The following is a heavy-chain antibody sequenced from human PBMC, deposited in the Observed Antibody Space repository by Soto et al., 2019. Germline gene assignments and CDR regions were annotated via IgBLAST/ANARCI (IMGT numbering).Heavy chain of an antibody. CDR3: ARVNLSLRYFAY. J-gene: IGHJ4*02. V-gene: IGHV4-31*03. CDR2: IYYSGST. Sequence: QVQLQESGPGLVKPSQTLSLTCTVSGGSISSGGYYWSWIRQHPGKGLEWIGYIYYSGSTYYNPSLKSRVTIAVATAKNHFSLKLSSVTAADTAVYYCARVNLSLRYFAYWGQGTLVTVSS. D-gene: IGHD3-9*01. CDR1: GGSISSGGYY.